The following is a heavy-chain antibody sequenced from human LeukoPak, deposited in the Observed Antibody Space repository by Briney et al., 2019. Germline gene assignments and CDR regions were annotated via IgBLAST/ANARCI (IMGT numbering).Heavy chain of an antibody. CDR1: GGTFSSYA. CDR3: ARDYMGLNLGYCSGGSCQESYYYYMDV. CDR2: IIPILGIA. V-gene: IGHV1-69*04. Sequence: SVKVSCKASGGTFSSYAISWVPQAPGQGLKWMGRIIPILGIANYAQKFQGRVTITADKSTSTAYMELSNLRSEDTAVYYCARDYMGLNLGYCSGGSCQESYYYYMDVWGKGTTVTVSS. J-gene: IGHJ6*03. D-gene: IGHD2-15*01.